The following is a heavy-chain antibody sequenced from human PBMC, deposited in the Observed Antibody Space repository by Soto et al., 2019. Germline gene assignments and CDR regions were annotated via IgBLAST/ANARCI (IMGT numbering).Heavy chain of an antibody. J-gene: IGHJ6*02. CDR1: GFTVSSNY. D-gene: IGHD1-26*01. CDR2: IYSGGST. Sequence: GGSLRLSCAASGFTVSSNYMSWVRQAPGKGLEWVSVIYSGGSTYYADSVKGRFTISRHNSKNTVHLQMNSLRAEDTAVYYCAREWELPNYYGMDVWGQGTTVTVSS. V-gene: IGHV3-53*01. CDR3: AREWELPNYYGMDV.